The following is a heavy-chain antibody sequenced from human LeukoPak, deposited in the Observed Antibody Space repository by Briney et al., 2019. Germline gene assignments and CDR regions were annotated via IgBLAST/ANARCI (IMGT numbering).Heavy chain of an antibody. Sequence: SETLSLTCTVPGGSISSGSYYWSWIRQPAGKGLEWIGRIYTSGSTNYNPSLKSRVTMSVDTSKNQFSLKLSSVTAADTAVYYCARAETYYDFWSGPKNYYYYMDVWGKGTTVTVSS. V-gene: IGHV4-61*02. J-gene: IGHJ6*03. CDR3: ARAETYYDFWSGPKNYYYYMDV. CDR2: IYTSGST. CDR1: GGSISSGSYY. D-gene: IGHD3-3*01.